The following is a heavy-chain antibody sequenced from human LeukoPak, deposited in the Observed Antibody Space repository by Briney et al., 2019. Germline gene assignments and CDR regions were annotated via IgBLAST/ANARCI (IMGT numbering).Heavy chain of an antibody. J-gene: IGHJ3*02. CDR1: GFTFSDYY. D-gene: IGHD3-22*01. CDR2: ISSSGSTI. Sequence: KPGGSLRLSCAASGFTFSDYYMSWIRQAPGKGLEWVSYISSSGSTIYYADSVKGRFTISRDNAKNSLYLQMNSLRAEDTAVYYRAWWYYYDSSGYPNDAFDIWGQGTMVAVSS. V-gene: IGHV3-11*01. CDR3: AWWYYYDSSGYPNDAFDI.